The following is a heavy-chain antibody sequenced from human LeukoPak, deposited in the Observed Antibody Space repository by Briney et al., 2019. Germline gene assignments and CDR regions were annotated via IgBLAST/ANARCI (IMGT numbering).Heavy chain of an antibody. D-gene: IGHD2-21*02. CDR1: GGSFNGYY. V-gene: IGHV4-34*01. Sequence: SETLSLTCNVSGGSFNGYYWTWIRQPPGRGLEWIAEINHIGTTNHNPSLTSRVTVSTDTSKKQFFLKLTSVTAADTALYYCARLVVTAPQYHYYMDVWGEGTTVTVSS. CDR2: INHIGTT. CDR3: ARLVVTAPQYHYYMDV. J-gene: IGHJ6*03.